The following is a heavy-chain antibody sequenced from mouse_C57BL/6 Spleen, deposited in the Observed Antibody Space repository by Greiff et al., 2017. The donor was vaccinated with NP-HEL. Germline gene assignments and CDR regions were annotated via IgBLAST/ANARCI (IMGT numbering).Heavy chain of an antibody. CDR2: IRNKANSHAS. CDR3: ARQVSWFDY. J-gene: IGHJ2*01. V-gene: IGHV6-6*01. D-gene: IGHD6-2*01. CDR1: GFTFSDAW. Sequence: EVKLLESGGGLVQPGGSMKLSCAASGFTFSDAWMDWVRQSPEKGLEWVAEIRNKANSHASNYAETVKGRFTISRDDSKSIVYLQMSSLRAEDTGIYYCARQVSWFDYWGQGTTLTVSS.